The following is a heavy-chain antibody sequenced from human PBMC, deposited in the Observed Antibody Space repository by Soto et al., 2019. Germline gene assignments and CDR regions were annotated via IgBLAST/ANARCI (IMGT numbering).Heavy chain of an antibody. J-gene: IGHJ4*02. V-gene: IGHV4-34*01. CDR3: ARIVVVPAAMSSHFDY. CDR2: INHSGST. D-gene: IGHD2-2*01. Sequence: QVQLQQWGAGLLKPSETLSLTCAVYGGSFSGDYWSWIRQPPGKGLEWIGEINHSGSTNYNPSLKSRVTISVDTSKNQFSLKLSSVTAADTAVYYCARIVVVPAAMSSHFDYRGQGTLVTVSS. CDR1: GGSFSGDY.